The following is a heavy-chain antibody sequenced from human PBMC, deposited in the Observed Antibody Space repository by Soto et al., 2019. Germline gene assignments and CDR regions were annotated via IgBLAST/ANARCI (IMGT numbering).Heavy chain of an antibody. CDR3: AAPRTSTYYPPRY. Sequence: TSETLSLTCTVSGGSMRSSSYYWAWIRQTPGKGLEWIGSIYNGGSTYYNPSLKGRVTMSVDTSKNQLYLNVTSVTAADTGVFYCAAPRTSTYYPPRYWGQGILVTVSS. J-gene: IGHJ4*02. CDR1: GGSMRSSSYY. V-gene: IGHV4-39*01. CDR2: IYNGGST. D-gene: IGHD3-10*01.